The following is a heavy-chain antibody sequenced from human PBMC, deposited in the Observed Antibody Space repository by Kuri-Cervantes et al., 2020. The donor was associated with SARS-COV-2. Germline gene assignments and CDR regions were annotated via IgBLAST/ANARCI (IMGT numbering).Heavy chain of an antibody. CDR3: ASGGDCSSTSCYRAEVN. V-gene: IGHV3-7*01. D-gene: IGHD2-2*02. Sequence: GESLKISCAASGFTFSSYWMGWVRQAPGKGLEWVADIKQDGSEKYYVDSVKGRFTISRDNAKNSLYLQMNSLRAEDTAVYYCASGGDCSSTSCYRAEVNWGQGTLVTVSS. J-gene: IGHJ4*02. CDR2: IKQDGSEK. CDR1: GFTFSSYW.